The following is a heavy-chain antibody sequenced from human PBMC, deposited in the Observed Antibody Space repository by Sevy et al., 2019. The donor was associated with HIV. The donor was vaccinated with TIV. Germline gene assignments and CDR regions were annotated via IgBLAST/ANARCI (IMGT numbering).Heavy chain of an antibody. J-gene: IGHJ6*03. CDR1: GFSFDSYG. CDR2: ISGSGTRT. CDR3: WEGGGGHYDPDEIGYYFYYYNMDV. Sequence: GSLRLSCAVSGFSFDSYGMTWVRQAPGKGLEWVSGISGSGTRTYYADSVKGRFIISRDNSKNTLYLQMNSLRSEDKALDYWWEGGGGHYDPDEIGYYFYYYNMDVWGKGTTVTVSS. D-gene: IGHD3-22*01. V-gene: IGHV3-23*01.